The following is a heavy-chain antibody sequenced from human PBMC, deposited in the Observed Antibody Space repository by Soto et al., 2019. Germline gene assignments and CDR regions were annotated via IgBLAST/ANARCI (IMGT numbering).Heavy chain of an antibody. CDR1: GFTFSSYS. D-gene: IGHD6-13*01. J-gene: IGHJ4*02. CDR3: ARGGQLVPGDY. V-gene: IGHV3-21*01. CDR2: ISSSSSYI. Sequence: EVQLVESGGGLVKPGGSLRLSCAASGFTFSSYSMNWVRQAPGKGLEWVSSISSSSSYIYYADSVKGRFTISRDNAKNSLYLEMNSLRAEDTAVYYCARGGQLVPGDYWGQGTLVTVSS.